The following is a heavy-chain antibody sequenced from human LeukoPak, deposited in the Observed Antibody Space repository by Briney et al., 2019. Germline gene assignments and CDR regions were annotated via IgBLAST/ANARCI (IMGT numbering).Heavy chain of an antibody. D-gene: IGHD6-19*01. J-gene: IGHJ4*02. V-gene: IGHV3-9*01. CDR2: ISWNSGSI. CDR3: AQSPLKGWQWLGTTYYFDY. Sequence: GRSLRLSCAASGFTFDDYAMHWVRQAPGKGLEWGSGISWNSGSIGYEDSVKGRFTIYRDNAKNSLYLQMNSLRAEDTALYYCAQSPLKGWQWLGTTYYFDYWGQGTLVTVSS. CDR1: GFTFDDYA.